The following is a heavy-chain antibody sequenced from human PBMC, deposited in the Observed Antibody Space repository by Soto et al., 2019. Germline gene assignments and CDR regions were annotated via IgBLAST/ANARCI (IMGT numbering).Heavy chain of an antibody. V-gene: IGHV1-69*02. CDR2: IIPILGIA. CDR1: GGTFSSYT. Sequence: QVQLVQSGAEVKKPGSSVKVSCKASGGTFSSYTISWVRQAPGQGLEWMGRIIPILGIANYAQKFQGRVTITADKSTSTAYMELSSLRSEDTAVYYCARTGYCSSTSCNVNWFDPWGQGTLVTVSS. J-gene: IGHJ5*02. D-gene: IGHD2-2*01. CDR3: ARTGYCSSTSCNVNWFDP.